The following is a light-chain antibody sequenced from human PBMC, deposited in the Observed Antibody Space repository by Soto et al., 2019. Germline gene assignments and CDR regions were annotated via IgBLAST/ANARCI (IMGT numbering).Light chain of an antibody. J-gene: IGLJ1*01. V-gene: IGLV2-14*01. CDR1: SSDVGGYNY. CDR3: SSYTSSSTLLYV. CDR2: DVS. Sequence: QSVLTQPASVSGSPGQSITISCTGTSSDVGGYNYVSWYQQHPGKAPKLMIYDVSNRPSGVSNRFSGSKSGNTASLTISGLQAEDAADYYCSSYTSSSTLLYVFGTGTKLPVL.